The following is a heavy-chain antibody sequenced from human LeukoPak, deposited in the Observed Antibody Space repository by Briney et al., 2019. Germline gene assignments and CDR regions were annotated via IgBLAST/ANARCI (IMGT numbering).Heavy chain of an antibody. CDR2: IIPIFGTA. D-gene: IGHD2-21*02. Sequence: SVKVSCKASGGTFSSYAISWVRQAPGQGLEWMGGIIPIFGTANYAQKFQGRVTITTDESTSTAYMELSSLRSEDTAVYYCARAGWLLSYPFDIWGQGTMVTVSS. V-gene: IGHV1-69*05. CDR3: ARAGWLLSYPFDI. CDR1: GGTFSSYA. J-gene: IGHJ3*02.